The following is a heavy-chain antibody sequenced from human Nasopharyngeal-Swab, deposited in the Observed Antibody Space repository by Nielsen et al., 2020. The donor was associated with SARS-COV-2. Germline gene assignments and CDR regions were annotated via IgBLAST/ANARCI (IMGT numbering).Heavy chain of an antibody. Sequence: GKSLKISCAASRFSVSDFYMSWVRQAPGKGLEWVSIIYVGGGTYYADSVKDRFIISRDDSKNTVALQLNSLRVEDTGVYYCARSVADNDAFDLWGPGTVVSVSS. CDR3: ARSVADNDAFDL. CDR1: RFSVSDFY. CDR2: IYVGGGT. J-gene: IGHJ3*01. V-gene: IGHV3-66*01.